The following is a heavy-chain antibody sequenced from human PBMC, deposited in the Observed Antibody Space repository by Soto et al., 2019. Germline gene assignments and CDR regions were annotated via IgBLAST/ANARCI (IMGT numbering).Heavy chain of an antibody. Sequence: GGSLKLSCAASGFTFSSYGMRWVSQAPGKGLEWVAVIWYDGSNKYYADSVKGRFTISRDNSKNTLYLQMNSLRAEDTAVYYCARDEYYYGSGTRSGMDVWGKGTTVTVSS. CDR2: IWYDGSNK. J-gene: IGHJ6*04. CDR1: GFTFSSYG. D-gene: IGHD3-10*01. V-gene: IGHV3-33*01. CDR3: ARDEYYYGSGTRSGMDV.